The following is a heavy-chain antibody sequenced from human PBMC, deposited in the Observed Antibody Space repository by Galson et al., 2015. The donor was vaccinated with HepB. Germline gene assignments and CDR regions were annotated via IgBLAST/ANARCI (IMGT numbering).Heavy chain of an antibody. V-gene: IGHV3-30-3*01. D-gene: IGHD4-17*01. CDR3: VRPRGAGAGDYQNWYFDL. CDR2: ISYTGSYT. J-gene: IGHJ2*01. Sequence: SLGLSCAVSGFSFNYFPMHWVRQAPGKGLEWVAVISYTGSYTGYADFGRGRFTISRDNSKNALYLQMNSLRVDDTALYYCVRPRGAGAGDYQNWYFDLWGRGTLVTVSS. CDR1: GFSFNYFP.